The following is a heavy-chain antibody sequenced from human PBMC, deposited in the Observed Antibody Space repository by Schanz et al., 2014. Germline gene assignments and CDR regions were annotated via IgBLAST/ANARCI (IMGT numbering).Heavy chain of an antibody. D-gene: IGHD6-13*01. CDR2: INAGTGNT. V-gene: IGHV1-3*01. Sequence: QVQLVQSWAEVKGPGASVKVSCKASGYSFTPFPIHWVRQAPGQRLEWMGWINAGTGNTEYSQKFQGRVTITADKSTFTAYMDVSSLRSEDTAVYYCASSGAGYSSSWDFDYWGQGTLXTVSS. CDR3: ASSGAGYSSSWDFDY. J-gene: IGHJ4*02. CDR1: GYSFTPFP.